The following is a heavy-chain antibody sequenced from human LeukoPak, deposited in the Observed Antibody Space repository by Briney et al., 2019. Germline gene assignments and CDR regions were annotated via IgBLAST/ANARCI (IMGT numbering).Heavy chain of an antibody. CDR1: GYTFTSYD. Sequence: ASVKVSCKASGYTFTSYDINWVRQATGQGLEWMGWMNPNSGNTGYAQKFQGRVTMTRDTSTSTVYMELSSLRSEDTAVYYCARDLNGVVPAAIPLYYFDYWGQGTLVTVSS. J-gene: IGHJ4*02. V-gene: IGHV1-8*02. CDR3: ARDLNGVVPAAIPLYYFDY. CDR2: MNPNSGNT. D-gene: IGHD2-2*01.